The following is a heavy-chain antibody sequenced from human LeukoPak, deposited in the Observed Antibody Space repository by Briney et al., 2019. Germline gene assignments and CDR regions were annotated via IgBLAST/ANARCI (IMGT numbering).Heavy chain of an antibody. CDR3: ARYSGSYYFDY. D-gene: IGHD1-26*01. CDR1: GYTFTSYG. Sequence: ASVKVSCKASGYTFTSYGISWVRQAPGQGLEWMGWINTNTGNPTYAQGFTGRFVFSLDTSVSTAYLQISSLKAEDTAVYYCARYSGSYYFDYWGQGTLVTVSS. V-gene: IGHV7-4-1*02. J-gene: IGHJ4*02. CDR2: INTNTGNP.